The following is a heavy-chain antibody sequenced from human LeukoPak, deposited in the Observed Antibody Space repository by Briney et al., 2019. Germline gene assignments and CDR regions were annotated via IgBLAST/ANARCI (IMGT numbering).Heavy chain of an antibody. CDR3: ARRRWGGPDALDI. CDR1: GGSISSYY. CDR2: IFYSGST. J-gene: IGHJ3*02. Sequence: PSETPSLTCTVSGGSISSYYWSWIRQPPGKGPEWVGYIFYSGSTNYNPSLKSRVTMSVDTSKNQFSLKLSSVTAADTAVYYCARRRWGGPDALDIWGQGTMVTVSS. V-gene: IGHV4-59*08. D-gene: IGHD7-27*01.